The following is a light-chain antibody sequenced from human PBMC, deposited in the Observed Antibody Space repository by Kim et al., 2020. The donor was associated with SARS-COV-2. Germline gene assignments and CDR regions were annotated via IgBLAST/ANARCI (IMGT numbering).Light chain of an antibody. CDR2: GES. CDR1: RSVGSSH. V-gene: IGKV3-20*01. CDR3: QKYGSTWT. J-gene: IGKJ1*01. Sequence: LLPGERAPPSGRASRSVGSSHLAWYHQNPGQAPRLLIYGESTRATGIPDRSSGGGSGTDFTLTISSLGPEDFAVFSCQKYGSTWTFGQGTTVDIK.